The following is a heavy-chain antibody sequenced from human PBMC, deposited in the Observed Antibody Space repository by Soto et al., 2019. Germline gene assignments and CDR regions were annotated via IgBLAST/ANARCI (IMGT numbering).Heavy chain of an antibody. CDR3: CHTWV. CDR2: INEDGSEE. CDR1: GFSISDYW. V-gene: IGHV3-7*01. J-gene: IGHJ4*02. Sequence: EVQMVESGGGLVQPGGSLRLSCAASGFSISDYWMSWVRQAPGKGLEWVGNINEDGSEENYVDSVKGRFTISRDNARXXXXXQXNSLRVXDTAVYYCCHTWVGGQGTLVTVSS. D-gene: IGHD1-26*01.